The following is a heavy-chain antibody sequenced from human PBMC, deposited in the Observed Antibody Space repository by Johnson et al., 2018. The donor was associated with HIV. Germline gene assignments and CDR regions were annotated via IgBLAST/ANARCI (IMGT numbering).Heavy chain of an antibody. CDR1: GFTFSDYG. CDR3: AKDGIAAAGTDGHAFDI. Sequence: QVQLVESGGGVVEPGRALRLSCAPSGFTFSDYGIHWVRQAPGKGLEWVAVISYDGSNKNYADSVKGRFTISRDNSKNTLYRPTNSLSAEEPAVYYCAKDGIAAAGTDGHAFDIWGQGTMVTVSS. V-gene: IGHV3-30*18. CDR2: ISYDGSNK. J-gene: IGHJ3*02. D-gene: IGHD6-13*01.